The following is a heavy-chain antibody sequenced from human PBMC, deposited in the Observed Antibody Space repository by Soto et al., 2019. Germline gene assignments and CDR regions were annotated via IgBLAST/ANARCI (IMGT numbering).Heavy chain of an antibody. CDR3: ARGYSMPTVIDFLYYY. J-gene: IGHJ4*02. Sequence: GGSLRLSCAASGFTFSSYAMHWVRQAPGKGLEYVSAISSNGGSTYYANSVKGRFTISRDNSKNTLYLKMGSLRAEDMAVYYCARGYSMPTVIDFLYYYWGQGTLVTVSS. CDR2: ISSNGGST. V-gene: IGHV3-64*01. D-gene: IGHD4-17*01. CDR1: GFTFSSYA.